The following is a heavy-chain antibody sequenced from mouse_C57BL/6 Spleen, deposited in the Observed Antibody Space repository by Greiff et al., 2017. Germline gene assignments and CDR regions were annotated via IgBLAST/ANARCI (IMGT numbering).Heavy chain of an antibody. D-gene: IGHD2-4*01. J-gene: IGHJ1*03. CDR3: AKIYYDYDVQYIDV. V-gene: IGHV1-9*01. Sequence: VKLMESGAELMKPGASVKLSCKATGYTFTGYWIEWVKQRPGHGLEWIGEILPGSGSTKYNEKFKGKATFTADTSSNTAYMQHSSLTTEDSAIYYCAKIYYDYDVQYIDVWGTGTTVTVSS. CDR2: ILPGSGST. CDR1: GYTFTGYW.